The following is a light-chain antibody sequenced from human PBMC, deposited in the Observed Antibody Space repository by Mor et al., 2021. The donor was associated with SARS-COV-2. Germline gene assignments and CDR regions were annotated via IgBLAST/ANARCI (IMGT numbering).Light chain of an antibody. V-gene: IGLV2-14*01. CDR3: SSYTTTSTLYV. Sequence: WDQQHPDKAPKLMIYEVRDRPSGVPDRFSGSKSGNTAYLTISGLQAEDEADYYCSSYTTTSTLYVFGSGT. CDR2: EVR. J-gene: IGLJ1*01.